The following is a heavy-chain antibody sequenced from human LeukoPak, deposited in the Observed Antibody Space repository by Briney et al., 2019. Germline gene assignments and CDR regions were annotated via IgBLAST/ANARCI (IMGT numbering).Heavy chain of an antibody. CDR1: GGSFSGYY. V-gene: IGHV4-34*01. Sequence: PSETLSLTYAVYGGSFSGYYWSWIRQPPGKGLEWIGEDNHSGSTNYNPSLKSRVTISVDTSKNQFSLKLSSVTAADTAGYYCARGQGYCSGGSCYRPFDPWGQGTLVTVSS. CDR3: ARGQGYCSGGSCYRPFDP. CDR2: DNHSGST. J-gene: IGHJ5*02. D-gene: IGHD2-15*01.